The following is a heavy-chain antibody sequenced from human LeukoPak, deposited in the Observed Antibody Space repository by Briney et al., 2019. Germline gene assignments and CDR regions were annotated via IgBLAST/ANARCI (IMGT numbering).Heavy chain of an antibody. CDR1: GFTSSSHA. V-gene: IGHV3-23*01. CDR3: AKDLYDSYGSRYDY. J-gene: IGHJ4*02. CDR2: ISGSGGGT. D-gene: IGHD5-18*01. Sequence: EGSLRLSCAASGFTSSSHAISWVRQAPRKGLEWVSAISGSGGGTWYADSVKGRFTISRDNSKNTLYLQMNSLRAEDTAAYYCAKDLYDSYGSRYDYWGQGTLVTVSS.